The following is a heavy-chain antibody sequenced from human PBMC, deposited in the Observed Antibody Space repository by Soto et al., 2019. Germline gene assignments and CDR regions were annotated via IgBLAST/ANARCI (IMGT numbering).Heavy chain of an antibody. CDR2: LVVGSGNT. CDR1: GLMFTSSA. J-gene: IGHJ4*02. D-gene: IGHD3-3*01. Sequence: SVKVSCKTSGLMFTSSAVQWVRQARGQRLEWIGWLVVGSGNTHYAQHFQERVTLTRDMSTGTAYMELSSLRSEDTAVYYCAAVPVLRFLKWLPAYFDYWGQGTLVTVSS. CDR3: AAVPVLRFLKWLPAYFDY. V-gene: IGHV1-58*01.